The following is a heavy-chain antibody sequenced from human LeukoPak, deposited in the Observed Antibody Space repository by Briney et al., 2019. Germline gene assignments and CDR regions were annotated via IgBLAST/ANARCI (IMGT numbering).Heavy chain of an antibody. D-gene: IGHD3-10*01. Sequence: GGSLRLSCAASGFSFSNYWMSWVRQAPGKGLEGVANIKQDGSEKYYVASVKGRFIISRDDARNSLSLQMNSLRAEDTAVYYCAGSFGDVKMFWGQGTLVTVSS. CDR2: IKQDGSEK. J-gene: IGHJ4*01. V-gene: IGHV3-7*01. CDR1: GFSFSNYW. CDR3: AGSFGDVKMF.